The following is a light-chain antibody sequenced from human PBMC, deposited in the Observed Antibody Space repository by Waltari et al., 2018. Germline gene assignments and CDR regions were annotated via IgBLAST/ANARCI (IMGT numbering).Light chain of an antibody. CDR2: DAS. CDR1: QGVSSY. CDR3: QQRINWPLT. J-gene: IGKJ4*01. Sequence: EVVLTQSPATLSLSPGERATLSCRASQGVSSYLAWYQQKPGQAPRLLIYDASNSATGIPARFSGSGSGTDFTLTISSLEPEDFAVYYCQQRINWPLTFGGGTKVEIK. V-gene: IGKV3-11*01.